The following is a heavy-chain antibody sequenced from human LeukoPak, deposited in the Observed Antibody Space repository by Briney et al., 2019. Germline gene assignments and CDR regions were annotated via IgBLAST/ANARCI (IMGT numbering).Heavy chain of an antibody. CDR1: GGSFSGYY. Sequence: SETLSLTCAVYGGSFSGYYWSWIRQPPGKGLEWIGEINHSGSTNYNPSLKSRVTISVDTSKNQFSLKLSSVTAADTAVYYCARGPPPDFDCWGQGTLVTVSS. CDR2: INHSGST. J-gene: IGHJ4*02. V-gene: IGHV4-34*01. CDR3: ARGPPPDFDC.